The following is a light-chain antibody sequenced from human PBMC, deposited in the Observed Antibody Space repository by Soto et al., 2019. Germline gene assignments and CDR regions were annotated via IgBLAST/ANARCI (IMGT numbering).Light chain of an antibody. CDR2: KVS. CDR3: MQGSHWPRT. J-gene: IGKJ1*01. V-gene: IGKV2-30*01. Sequence: EVVMTQSPLSLPVTLGQPASISCRSSQSLVNSDGNTYLNWFHQRPGQSPRRLIYKVSNRDSGVPDRFSGSGSGTDFTLRIRRVEGEDVGVYYCMQGSHWPRTFGQGTRVEIK. CDR1: QSLVNSDGNTY.